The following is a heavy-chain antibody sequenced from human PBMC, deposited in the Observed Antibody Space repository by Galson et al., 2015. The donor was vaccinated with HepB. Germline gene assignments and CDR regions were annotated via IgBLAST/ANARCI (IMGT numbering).Heavy chain of an antibody. Sequence: SVKVSCKASGGTFSSYAISWVRQAPGQGLEWMGGIIPIFGTANYAQKFQGRVTITADESTSTAYMELSSLRSEDTAVYYCAREGIMVYAINPRAWFDPWGQGTLVTVSS. CDR1: GGTFSSYA. CDR3: AREGIMVYAINPRAWFDP. D-gene: IGHD2-8*01. CDR2: IIPIFGTA. V-gene: IGHV1-69*13. J-gene: IGHJ5*02.